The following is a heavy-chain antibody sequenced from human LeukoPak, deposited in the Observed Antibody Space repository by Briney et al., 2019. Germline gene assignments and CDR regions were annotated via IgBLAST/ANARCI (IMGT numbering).Heavy chain of an antibody. Sequence: ASETLSLTCTVSGGSVSSGSYYWSWIRQPPGKGLEWIGYIYYSGSTNYNPSLKSRVTISVDTSKNQFSLKLSSVTAADTAVYYCARLSSGYYPPFDYWGQGTLVTVSS. CDR1: GGSVSSGSYY. V-gene: IGHV4-61*01. CDR3: ARLSSGYYPPFDY. J-gene: IGHJ4*02. CDR2: IYYSGST. D-gene: IGHD3-22*01.